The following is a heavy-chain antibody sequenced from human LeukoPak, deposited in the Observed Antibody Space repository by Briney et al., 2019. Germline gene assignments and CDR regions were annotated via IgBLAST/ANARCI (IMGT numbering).Heavy chain of an antibody. CDR1: GYTFTSYD. J-gene: IGHJ3*02. V-gene: IGHV1-8*01. Sequence: ASVKVSCKASGYTFTSYDINWVRQATGQGLEWMGWMNPNSGNTGYAQKFQGRVTMTRNTSISTAYMELSSLRSEDTAVYYCARSLVLRYFDWLLGDPLVAFDIWGQGTMVTVSS. D-gene: IGHD3-9*01. CDR2: MNPNSGNT. CDR3: ARSLVLRYFDWLLGDPLVAFDI.